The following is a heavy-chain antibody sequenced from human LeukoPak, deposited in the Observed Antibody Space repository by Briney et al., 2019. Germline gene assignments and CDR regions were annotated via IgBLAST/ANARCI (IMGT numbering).Heavy chain of an antibody. V-gene: IGHV3-21*01. D-gene: IGHD2-2*01. CDR1: GFTFSSYS. J-gene: IGHJ6*04. CDR3: ARDGYCSSTSCSHYYYYGMAV. CDR2: ISSSSSYI. Sequence: GGSLRLSCAASGFTFSSYSMNWVRQAPGKGLEWVSSISSSSSYIYYADSVKGRFTISRDNAKNSLYLQMNSLRAEDTAVYYCARDGYCSSTSCSHYYYYGMAVWGKGTTVTVSS.